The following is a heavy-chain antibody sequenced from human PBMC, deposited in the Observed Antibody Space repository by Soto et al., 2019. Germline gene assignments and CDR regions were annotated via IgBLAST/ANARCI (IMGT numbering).Heavy chain of an antibody. CDR1: GFTFSGYA. CDR2: ISYDGSNK. J-gene: IGHJ6*02. Sequence: GGSLRLSCTASGFTFSGYAMAWVRQAPGKGLEWVAIISYDGSNKYYADSVKGRFTISRDNSKNTLYLQMNSLRAEDTAVYYCARGSRGDYYGMDVWGQGTTVTVSS. CDR3: ARGSRGDYYGMDV. V-gene: IGHV3-30*03. D-gene: IGHD3-10*01.